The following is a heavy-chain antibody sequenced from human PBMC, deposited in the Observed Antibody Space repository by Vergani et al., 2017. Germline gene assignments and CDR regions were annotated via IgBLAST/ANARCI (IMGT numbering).Heavy chain of an antibody. Sequence: QVQLVQSGSELKKPGASVKVSCKASGYTFTSYAMNWVRQAPGQGLEWMGIINPSGGSTSYAQKFQGRVTMTRDTSTSTVYMELSSLRSEDTAVYYCARSMVRGVVIDYWGQGTLVTVSS. J-gene: IGHJ4*02. CDR2: INPSGGST. V-gene: IGHV1-46*01. D-gene: IGHD3-10*01. CDR3: ARSMVRGVVIDY. CDR1: GYTFTSYA.